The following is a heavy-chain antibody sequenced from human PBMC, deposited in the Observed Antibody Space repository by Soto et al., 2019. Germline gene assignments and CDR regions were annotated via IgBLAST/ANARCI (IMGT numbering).Heavy chain of an antibody. J-gene: IGHJ5*02. CDR2: ISSSGSTI. Sequence: SLRLSCAASGFTFSDYYMSWIRQAPGKGLEWVSYISSSGSTIYYADSVKGRFTISRDNAKNSLYLQMNSLRAEDTAVYYCAREFRNTRVLLWFGESLGFDPWGQGTLVTVSS. D-gene: IGHD3-10*01. CDR1: GFTFSDYY. V-gene: IGHV3-11*01. CDR3: AREFRNTRVLLWFGESLGFDP.